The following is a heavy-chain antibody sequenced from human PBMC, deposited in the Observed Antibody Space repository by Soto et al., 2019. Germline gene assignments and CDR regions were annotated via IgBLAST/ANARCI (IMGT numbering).Heavy chain of an antibody. D-gene: IGHD3-3*01. CDR1: GFTFSSYA. CDR3: GKATNFGVVPDYYYYYGMYV. V-gene: IGHV3-23*01. J-gene: IGHJ6*02. Sequence: EVQLLESGGGLVQPGGSLRLSCAASGFTFSSYAMSWVRQAPGKGLEWVSTVSGSGETTYYTDSVKGRFTISGDNSKSTLYLQRTSLRGEDTAVYYCGKATNFGVVPDYYYYYGMYVWGQGTTVTVSS. CDR2: VSGSGETT.